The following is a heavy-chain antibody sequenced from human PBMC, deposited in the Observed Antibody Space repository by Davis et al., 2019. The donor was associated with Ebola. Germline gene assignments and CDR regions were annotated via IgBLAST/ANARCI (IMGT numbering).Heavy chain of an antibody. CDR2: ISSSSSTI. J-gene: IGHJ5*02. CDR3: ARGVLLWFGELLGPNGFDP. Sequence: GESLKISCAASGFTFSSYSLNWVRQAPGKGLGWVSYISSSSSTIYYADSVKGRFTISRDNATNSLYLQMNSLRDEDTASYYCARGVLLWFGELLGPNGFDPWGQGTLVTVSS. V-gene: IGHV3-48*02. D-gene: IGHD3-10*01. CDR1: GFTFSSYS.